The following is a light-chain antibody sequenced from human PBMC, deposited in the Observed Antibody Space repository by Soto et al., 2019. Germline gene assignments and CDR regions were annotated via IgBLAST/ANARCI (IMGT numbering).Light chain of an antibody. J-gene: IGKJ4*01. CDR2: GAS. CDR3: QQYGSSPLT. V-gene: IGKV3-20*01. CDR1: QSVSSSY. Sequence: EIVLTQSPGTLSLSPGERATLSCRASQSVSSSYLAWYQQKPGQAPRLLIYGASSRATGIPDRFSGSGSGTDFTLTISRLVPEDCAVYYCQQYGSSPLTFGGGTMVEIK.